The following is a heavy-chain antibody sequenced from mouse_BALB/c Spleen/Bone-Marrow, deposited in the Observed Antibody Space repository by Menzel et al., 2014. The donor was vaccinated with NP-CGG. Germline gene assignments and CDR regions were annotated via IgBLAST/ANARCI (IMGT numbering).Heavy chain of an antibody. CDR3: ARSGTRGNYATDY. J-gene: IGHJ4*01. D-gene: IGHD4-1*01. Sequence: VQLQQSGPELVKPGASMKISCKASGYSLTGYSMNWVKQSHGKNLEWIGLINTYNGGTNYNQKFKGKATLTVDKSSSTAYMEFLSLTSEDSAVYYCARSGTRGNYATDYWGQGTSVTVSS. CDR2: INTYNGGT. V-gene: IGHV1-31*01. CDR1: GYSLTGYS.